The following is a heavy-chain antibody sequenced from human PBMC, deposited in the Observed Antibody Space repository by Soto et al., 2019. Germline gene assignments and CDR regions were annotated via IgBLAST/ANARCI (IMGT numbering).Heavy chain of an antibody. V-gene: IGHV1-8*01. CDR1: GYTFTSYD. CDR3: ASGFSFFEKIQLLLRLKNCFAP. Sequence: ASVKVSCKASGYTFTSYDINWVRQATGQGLEWMGWMNPNSGNTGYAQKFQGRVTMTRNTSISTAYMELSSLRSEDTAVFYCASGFSFFEKIQLLLRLKNCFAPWGQGTLVTVSS. J-gene: IGHJ5*02. D-gene: IGHD2-2*01. CDR2: MNPNSGNT.